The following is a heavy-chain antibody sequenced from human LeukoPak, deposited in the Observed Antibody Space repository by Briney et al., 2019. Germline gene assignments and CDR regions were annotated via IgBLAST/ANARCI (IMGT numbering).Heavy chain of an antibody. Sequence: ASVKVSCKASVYTFTSYDINWVRQATGQGLEWMGWMNPNSGNTGYAQKFQGRVTMTRNTSISTAYMELSSLRSEDTAVYYCARSMRYVYYYYGMDVWGQGTTVTVSS. CDR1: VYTFTSYD. J-gene: IGHJ6*02. D-gene: IGHD1-1*01. CDR2: MNPNSGNT. V-gene: IGHV1-8*01. CDR3: ARSMRYVYYYYGMDV.